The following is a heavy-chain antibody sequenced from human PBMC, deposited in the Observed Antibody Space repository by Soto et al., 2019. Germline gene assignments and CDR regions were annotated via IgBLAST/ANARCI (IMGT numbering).Heavy chain of an antibody. CDR3: ARSVAVPGAHIDY. CDR1: GGSISGSY. Sequence: SETLSLTCSVSGGSISGSYWSWIRQSPGKGLEWLGYVYYTGSTNYSPSLRSRVSISVDTSENEFSLRLSSVTAADTAVYFCARSVAVPGAHIDYWGQGTQVTAPQ. CDR2: VYYTGST. D-gene: IGHD6-19*01. V-gene: IGHV4-59*01. J-gene: IGHJ4*02.